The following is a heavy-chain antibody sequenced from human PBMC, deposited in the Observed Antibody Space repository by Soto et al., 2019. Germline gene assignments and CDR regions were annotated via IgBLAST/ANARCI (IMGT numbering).Heavy chain of an antibody. Sequence: GESLKISCEASGYTFANYWIGWVRQMPGKGLELMGIIYPIESDARYSPSFQGQVIISADKSINTAYLQWSSLRASDTAIYYCVRHGRSGGSSYSGWFDPWGQGTLVTVSS. J-gene: IGHJ5*02. CDR1: GYTFANYW. V-gene: IGHV5-51*01. CDR3: VRHGRSGGSSYSGWFDP. D-gene: IGHD2-15*01. CDR2: IYPIESDA.